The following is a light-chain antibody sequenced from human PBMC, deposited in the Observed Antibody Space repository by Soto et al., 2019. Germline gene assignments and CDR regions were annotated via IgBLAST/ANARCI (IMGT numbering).Light chain of an antibody. Sequence: QAVVTQPPSVSGAPGQRVTISCTGSSSNIGAGYDVHWYQHLPGTAPKLLISGNNYRSSGVPDRFSASKSGTSASLAITGLQADDEADYYCQSYDTSLSVLFGGGTQLTVL. J-gene: IGLJ7*01. V-gene: IGLV1-40*01. CDR1: SSNIGAGYD. CDR2: GNN. CDR3: QSYDTSLSVL.